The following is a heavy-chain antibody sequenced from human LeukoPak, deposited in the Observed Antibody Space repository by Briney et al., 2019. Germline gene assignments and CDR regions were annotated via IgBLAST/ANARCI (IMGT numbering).Heavy chain of an antibody. D-gene: IGHD4-11*01. CDR3: PSFKTDDSNYGGWFDP. CDR2: IYTSGST. J-gene: IGHJ5*02. Sequence: SETLSLTCTVSGGSISSYYWSWVRQPPGKGLEWIGYIYTSGSTNYNPSLKSRVTISVDKSKKQFSLKLSSVTAAAPAVIYVPSFKTDDSNYGGWFDPWGQGTLVTVSS. V-gene: IGHV4-4*09. CDR1: GGSISSYY.